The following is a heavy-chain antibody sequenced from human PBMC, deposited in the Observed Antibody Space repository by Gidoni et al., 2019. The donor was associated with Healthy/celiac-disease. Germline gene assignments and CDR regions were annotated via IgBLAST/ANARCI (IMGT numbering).Heavy chain of an antibody. J-gene: IGHJ6*02. V-gene: IGHV3-23*04. CDR1: GFTFSSSA. D-gene: IGHD6-19*01. CDR3: AKDLGGIAVAGTIESYYYYYGMDV. CDR2: ISGSGGST. Sequence: EVQLVESGGGLVQPGGALRLSCAASGFTFSSSAMSWVRQAPGKGLEWVSAISGSGGSTYYADSVKGRFTISRDNSKNTLYLQMNSLRAEDTAVYYCAKDLGGIAVAGTIESYYYYYGMDVWGQGTTVTVSS.